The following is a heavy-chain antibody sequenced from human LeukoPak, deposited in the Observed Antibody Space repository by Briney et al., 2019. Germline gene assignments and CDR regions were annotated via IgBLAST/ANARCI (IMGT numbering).Heavy chain of an antibody. CDR1: GFTFSSYA. J-gene: IGHJ4*02. CDR3: ARGPLAAAGPYYFDY. CDR2: ISSNGGST. V-gene: IGHV3-64*01. D-gene: IGHD6-13*01. Sequence: GGSLRLSCAASGFTFSSYAMHWVRQASGKGLEYVSAISSNGGSTYYANSVKGRFTISRDNSKNTLYLQMGSLRAEDMAVYYCARGPLAAAGPYYFDYWGQGTLVTVSS.